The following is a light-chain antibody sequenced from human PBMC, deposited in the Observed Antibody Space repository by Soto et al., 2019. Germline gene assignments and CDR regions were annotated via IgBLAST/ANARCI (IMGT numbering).Light chain of an antibody. Sequence: DIPMTQSPSTLSASVGDRVTITCRASQSISSWLAWYQQKPGKVPKLLIYKASSLESGVPSRFSGSGSGTEFTLTISSLQPDDFATYYCQQYNSYSLTFGGGTKVEIK. V-gene: IGKV1-5*03. CDR1: QSISSW. J-gene: IGKJ4*01. CDR3: QQYNSYSLT. CDR2: KAS.